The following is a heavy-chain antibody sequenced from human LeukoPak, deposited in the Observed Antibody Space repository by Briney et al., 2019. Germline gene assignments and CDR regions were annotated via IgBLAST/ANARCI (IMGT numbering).Heavy chain of an antibody. CDR1: GASISGSGYY. CDR3: ARNRHSYDSSGHLGIDY. V-gene: IGHV4-39*01. CDR2: IFYTGST. D-gene: IGHD3-22*01. J-gene: IGHJ4*02. Sequence: SETLSLTCTVSGASISGSGYYWGWIRQSPGRGLEWIGSIFYTGSTSHNPSLNSRVTISVDTSENQFSLKLNSVTAADSALYFCARNRHSYDSSGHLGIDYWGQGTLVTVSS.